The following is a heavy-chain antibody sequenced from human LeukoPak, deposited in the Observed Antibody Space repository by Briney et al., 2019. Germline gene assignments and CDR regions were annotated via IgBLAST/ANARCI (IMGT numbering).Heavy chain of an antibody. D-gene: IGHD2-15*01. CDR3: GHGGY. Sequence: GGSLRLSCAASGFTISSYAMHWVRQAPGKGLEWVAAISYDGSNKYYADSVKGRFTISRDNPKNTLYLQMNSLRAEDTAVYYCGHGGYWGQGTLLTVSS. V-gene: IGHV3-30-3*01. CDR2: ISYDGSNK. CDR1: GFTISSYA. J-gene: IGHJ4*02.